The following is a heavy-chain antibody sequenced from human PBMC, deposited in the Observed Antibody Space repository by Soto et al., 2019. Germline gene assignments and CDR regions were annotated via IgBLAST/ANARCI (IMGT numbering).Heavy chain of an antibody. J-gene: IGHJ5*02. CDR1: GDSIINHYW. Sequence: PSETLSLTCAVSGDSIINHYWWSWVRPSPGKGLEWIGETHHSGSTHYNPSLKSRVTISVDTSKNQFSLKLSSVTAADTAVYYCARGVAAGTNWFDPWGQGTLVTVSS. V-gene: IGHV4-4*02. CDR3: ARGVAAGTNWFDP. CDR2: THHSGST. D-gene: IGHD6-13*01.